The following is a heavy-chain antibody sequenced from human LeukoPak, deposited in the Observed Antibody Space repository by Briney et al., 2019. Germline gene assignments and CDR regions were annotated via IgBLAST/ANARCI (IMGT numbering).Heavy chain of an antibody. CDR1: GGSISSGGYS. J-gene: IGHJ4*02. D-gene: IGHD3-22*01. Sequence: SETLSLTCAVSGGSISSGGYSWSWIRQPPGKGLEWIGYIYYSGSTYYNPSLKSRVTISVDTSKNQFSLKLSSVTAADTAVYYCARDPDYYDSYYFDYWGQGTLVTVSS. CDR2: IYYSGST. CDR3: ARDPDYYDSYYFDY. V-gene: IGHV4-30-4*07.